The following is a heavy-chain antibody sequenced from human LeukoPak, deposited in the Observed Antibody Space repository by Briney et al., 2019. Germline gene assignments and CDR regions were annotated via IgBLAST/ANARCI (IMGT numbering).Heavy chain of an antibody. V-gene: IGHV4-34*01. CDR3: ARGRLWDHFDY. J-gene: IGHJ4*02. CDR2: INHSGST. Sequence: PSETLSLTCAVYGGSFSGYYWSWIRQPPGKGLEWIGEINHSGSTNYKPSLKSRVTISVDTSKNQFSLKLSSVTAADTAVYYCARGRLWDHFDYWGQGTLVTVSS. D-gene: IGHD6-25*01. CDR1: GGSFSGYY.